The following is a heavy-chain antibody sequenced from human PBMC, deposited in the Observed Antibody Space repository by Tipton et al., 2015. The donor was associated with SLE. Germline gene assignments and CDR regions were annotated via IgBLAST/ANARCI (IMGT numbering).Heavy chain of an antibody. CDR2: MKQDGSEK. V-gene: IGHV3-7*01. J-gene: IGHJ4*02. CDR3: SSPDNRSPLLE. Sequence: SLRLSCEASGSTFSTYYMGWIRQASGKGLEWVAHMKQDGSEKYYVDSMKGRFTIYRDNDQNSLYLQMDSLRVEDTAVYYCSSPDNRSPLLEWGQGTLVTVSS. D-gene: IGHD1-1*01. CDR1: GSTFSTYY.